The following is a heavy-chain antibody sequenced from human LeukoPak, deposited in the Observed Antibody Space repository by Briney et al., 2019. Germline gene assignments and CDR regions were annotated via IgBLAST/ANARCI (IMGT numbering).Heavy chain of an antibody. V-gene: IGHV3-74*01. CDR2: IYNDGSST. D-gene: IGHD3-10*01. CDR1: GFTFSNYW. CDR3: AKDSGSDPYGSGSYLFDY. Sequence: GGSLRLSCAASGFTFSNYWMHWVRQAPGKGLVWVSRIYNDGSSTTYADSVKGRFTISRDNAKSTLYLQMNSLRAEDMALYYCAKDSGSDPYGSGSYLFDYWGQGTLVTVSS. J-gene: IGHJ4*02.